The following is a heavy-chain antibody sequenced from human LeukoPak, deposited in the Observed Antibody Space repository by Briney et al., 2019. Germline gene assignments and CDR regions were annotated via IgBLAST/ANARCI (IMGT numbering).Heavy chain of an antibody. Sequence: ASVRVSCKAPGYTFTSYDINWVRQATGQGLEWMGWMNPNSGNTGYAQKFQGRVTMTRNTSISTAYMELSSLRSEDTAVYYCATAGPHYYGSGSYDYWGQGTLVTVSS. J-gene: IGHJ4*02. V-gene: IGHV1-8*01. CDR2: MNPNSGNT. D-gene: IGHD3-10*01. CDR3: ATAGPHYYGSGSYDY. CDR1: GYTFTSYD.